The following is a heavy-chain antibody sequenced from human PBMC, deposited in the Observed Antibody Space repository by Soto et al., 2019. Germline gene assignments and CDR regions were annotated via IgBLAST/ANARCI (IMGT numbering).Heavy chain of an antibody. CDR3: ATDRLGGAFDI. J-gene: IGHJ3*02. V-gene: IGHV1-24*01. Sequence: ASVKFSFKVSVYTITELSMHWLRQAPGKGLEWMGGFYPEDGETIDSQKFQGRVTMTEDTSTDTAYMELSSLRSEDTAVYYCATDRLGGAFDIWGQGTMVTVSS. CDR2: FYPEDGET. CDR1: VYTITELS. D-gene: IGHD3-16*01.